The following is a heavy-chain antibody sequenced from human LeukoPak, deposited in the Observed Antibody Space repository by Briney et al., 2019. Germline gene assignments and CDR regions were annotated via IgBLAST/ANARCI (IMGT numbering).Heavy chain of an antibody. V-gene: IGHV3-30*02. CDR3: AKDGESGIQYTQGYFDY. D-gene: IGHD1-1*01. J-gene: IGHJ4*02. Sequence: GGSLRLSCAASGFSFSDYAIYWVRQTPGKGLEGVAFIRYDGSNKIYADSVKGRFTISRDNSYNTVYLQMTGLRAEDTAVYYCAKDGESGIQYTQGYFDYWGQGTLVTVSS. CDR2: IRYDGSNK. CDR1: GFSFSDYA.